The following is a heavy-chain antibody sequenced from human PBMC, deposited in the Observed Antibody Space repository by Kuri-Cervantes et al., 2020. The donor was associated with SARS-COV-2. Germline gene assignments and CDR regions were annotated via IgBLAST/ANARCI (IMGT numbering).Heavy chain of an antibody. CDR3: ARALGWEPIFEAFDI. D-gene: IGHD1-26*01. J-gene: IGHJ3*02. CDR1: GESFSGYY. V-gene: IGHV4-34*01. CDR2: VNHSGST. Sequence: ESLKISCAYYGESFSGYYWNWVRQPPGKGLEWIGEVNHSGSTNYNSSLKSRVTMSVDTSTKQFSLNLNSVTAADTAVYYCARALGWEPIFEAFDIWGQGTMVTVSS.